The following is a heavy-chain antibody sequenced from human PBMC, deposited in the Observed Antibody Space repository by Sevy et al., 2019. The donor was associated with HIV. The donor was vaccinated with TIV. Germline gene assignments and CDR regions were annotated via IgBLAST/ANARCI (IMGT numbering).Heavy chain of an antibody. Sequence: SETLSLTCAVYGGSFSGYYWSWIRQPPGKGLEWIGEINHSGSTNYNPSLKSRVTISVDTSKNQFSLKLGSVTAADTAVYYCARSYCSSTSCYTRGYSSSSFDYWGQGTLVTVSS. D-gene: IGHD2-2*02. V-gene: IGHV4-34*01. CDR1: GGSFSGYY. CDR3: ARSYCSSTSCYTRGYSSSSFDY. CDR2: INHSGST. J-gene: IGHJ4*02.